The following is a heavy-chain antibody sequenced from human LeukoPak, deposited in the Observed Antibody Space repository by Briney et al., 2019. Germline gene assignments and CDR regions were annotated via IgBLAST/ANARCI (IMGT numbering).Heavy chain of an antibody. V-gene: IGHV4-59*01. J-gene: IGHJ4*02. Sequence: SETLSLTCTVSGGSISGYSWTWIRQPPGQGLEWIGYFHNSRTTSYNPSLTGRVTISVDTSKNQFSLKLSSVTAADTAVYYCARCPSLKRPYYFDYWGQGTLVTVSS. CDR2: FHNSRTT. CDR3: ARCPSLKRPYYFDY. CDR1: GGSISGYS.